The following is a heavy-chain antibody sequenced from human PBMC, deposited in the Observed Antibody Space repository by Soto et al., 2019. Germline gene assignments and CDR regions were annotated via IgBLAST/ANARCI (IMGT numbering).Heavy chain of an antibody. CDR1: GFTFSSYA. Sequence: GGSLRLSCAASGFTFSSYAMHWVRQAPGKGLEWVAVISYDGSNKYYADSVKGRFTISRDNSKNTLYLQMNSLRIEDAAVYYCARNRDYAFDYWGRGTLVTVSS. D-gene: IGHD4-17*01. J-gene: IGHJ4*02. CDR2: ISYDGSNK. V-gene: IGHV3-30-3*01. CDR3: ARNRDYAFDY.